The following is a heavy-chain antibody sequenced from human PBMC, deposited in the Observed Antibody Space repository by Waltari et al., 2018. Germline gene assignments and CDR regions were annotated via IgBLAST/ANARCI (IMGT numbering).Heavy chain of an antibody. CDR1: GFTFGSFW. Sequence: EVQLVESGGGLVQPGESLRLSYAASGFTFGSFWMHWVRQVSGKGLVWVSSIRDDGSRIGYADSVKGRFTISRDNAKNTLYLQMNRLRGDDTAVYYCARIGSSPPRQQGSTWGQGTLVTVSS. D-gene: IGHD6-6*01. CDR3: ARIGSSPPRQQGST. CDR2: IRDDGSRI. V-gene: IGHV3-74*01. J-gene: IGHJ5*02.